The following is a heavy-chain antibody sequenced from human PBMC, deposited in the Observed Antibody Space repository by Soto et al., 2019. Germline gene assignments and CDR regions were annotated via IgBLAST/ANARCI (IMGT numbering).Heavy chain of an antibody. J-gene: IGHJ5*02. CDR3: AIMREGDILVVPAAMEEANWFDP. CDR1: GYTFTSYG. V-gene: IGHV1-18*01. CDR2: ISAYNGNT. D-gene: IGHD2-2*01. Sequence: ASVKVSCKASGYTFTSYGISWVRQAPGQGLEWMGWISAYNGNTNYAQKLQGRVTMTTDTSTSTAYMELRSLRSDDTAVYYCAIMREGDILVVPAAMEEANWFDPWG.